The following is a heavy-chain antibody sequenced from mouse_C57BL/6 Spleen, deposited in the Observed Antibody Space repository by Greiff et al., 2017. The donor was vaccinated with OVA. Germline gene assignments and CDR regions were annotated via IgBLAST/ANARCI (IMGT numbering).Heavy chain of an antibody. CDR1: GFTFSDYG. CDR2: ISSGSSTI. Sequence: EVKLMESGGGLVKPGGSLKLSCAASGFTFSDYGMHWVRQAPEKGLEWVAYISSGSSTIYYADTVKGRFTISRDNAKNTLCLQMTSLRSEDTAMYYCARARAWFAYWGQGTLVTVSA. V-gene: IGHV5-17*01. CDR3: ARARAWFAY. J-gene: IGHJ3*01.